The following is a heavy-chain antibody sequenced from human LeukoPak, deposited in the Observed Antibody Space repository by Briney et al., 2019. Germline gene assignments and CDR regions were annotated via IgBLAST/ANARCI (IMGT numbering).Heavy chain of an antibody. CDR1: GGSISSGGYY. D-gene: IGHD2-2*01. V-gene: IGHV4-31*11. Sequence: PSGTLSLTCAVSGGSISSGGYYWSWIRQHPGKGLEWIGYIYSSGSTYYNPSLKSRVTISADTSKNQFSLRVTSVTAADAAVYYCARAGYSSTSTHFDYWGQGTLVTASS. CDR2: IYSSGST. J-gene: IGHJ4*02. CDR3: ARAGYSSTSTHFDY.